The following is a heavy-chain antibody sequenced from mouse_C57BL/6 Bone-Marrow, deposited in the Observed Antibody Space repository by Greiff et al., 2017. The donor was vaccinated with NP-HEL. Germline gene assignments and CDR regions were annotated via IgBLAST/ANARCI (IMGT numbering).Heavy chain of an antibody. CDR2: IYPGDGDT. V-gene: IGHV1-80*01. D-gene: IGHD1-1*01. J-gene: IGHJ4*01. CDR3: ASSSYGYYYAMDY. CDR1: GYAFSSYW. Sequence: VQLQESGAELVKPGASVKISCKASGYAFSSYWMNWVKQRPGKGLEWIGQIYPGDGDTNYNGKCKGKATLTADKSSSTAYMQLSSLTSEDSAVFFCASSSYGYYYAMDYWGQGTSVTVSS.